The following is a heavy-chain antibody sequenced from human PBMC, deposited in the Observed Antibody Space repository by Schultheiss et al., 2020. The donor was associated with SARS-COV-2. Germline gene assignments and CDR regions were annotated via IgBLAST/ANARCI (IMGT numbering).Heavy chain of an antibody. CDR2: IIPIFGTA. CDR1: GYTFTGYY. D-gene: IGHD6-6*01. CDR3: ARSNIAAFYYYGMDV. J-gene: IGHJ6*02. V-gene: IGHV1-69*06. Sequence: SVKVSCKASGYTFTGYYMHWVRQAPGQGLEWMGGIIPIFGTANYAQKFQGRVTITADKSTSTAYMELSSLRSEDTAVYYCARSNIAAFYYYGMDVWGQGTTVTVSS.